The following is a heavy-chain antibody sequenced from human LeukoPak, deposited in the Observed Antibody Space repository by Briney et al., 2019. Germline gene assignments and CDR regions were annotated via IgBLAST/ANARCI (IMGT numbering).Heavy chain of an antibody. CDR2: ISSDSSHI. J-gene: IGHJ5*02. CDR1: GFTFSGYS. V-gene: IGHV3-21*04. Sequence: GASLRLSCAASGFTFSGYSMNWVRQAPGKGLEWVSIISSDSSHIYDTDSAKGRFTISRDNAKNSLYLQMNSLRPEDTAVFYCARGLGPIAMFDPWGQGTLVTVSS. CDR3: ARGLGPIAMFDP. D-gene: IGHD6-6*01.